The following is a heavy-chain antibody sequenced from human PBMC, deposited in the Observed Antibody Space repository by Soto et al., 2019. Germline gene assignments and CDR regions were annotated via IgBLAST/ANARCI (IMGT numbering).Heavy chain of an antibody. CDR3: AKSGGNGWFADAFDV. D-gene: IGHD6-19*01. V-gene: IGHV3-53*01. J-gene: IGHJ3*01. Sequence: EVQLVESVGGLMQPGGSLRLSCAGSGFIVSSYYMSWVRQAPGKGLEWISVIYSGGSTYYADSVKGRFTISGDNSENTLYLQLYSMRAEDTAVYYCAKSGGNGWFADAFDVWGQGTMVTVSS. CDR2: IYSGGST. CDR1: GFIVSSYY.